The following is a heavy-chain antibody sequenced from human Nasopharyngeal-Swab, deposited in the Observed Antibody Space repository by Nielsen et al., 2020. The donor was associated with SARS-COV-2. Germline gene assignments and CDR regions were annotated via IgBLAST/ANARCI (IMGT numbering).Heavy chain of an antibody. J-gene: IGHJ4*02. Sequence: GGSLRLSCAASGFTFSSYAMHWVRQAPGKGLEWVAVISYDGSNKYYADSVKGRFTISRDNSKNTLYLQMSSLRAEDTAVYYCVKDIYEYRTTYYFDYWGQGTLVTVSS. V-gene: IGHV3-30*14. CDR1: GFTFSSYA. CDR3: VKDIYEYRTTYYFDY. D-gene: IGHD1-7*01. CDR2: ISYDGSNK.